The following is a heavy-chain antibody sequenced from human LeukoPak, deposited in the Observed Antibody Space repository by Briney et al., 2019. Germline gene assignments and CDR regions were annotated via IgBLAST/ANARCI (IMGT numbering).Heavy chain of an antibody. V-gene: IGHV1-69*01. D-gene: IGHD3-9*01. CDR3: ARGEKLRYFDWLLSAFDI. CDR1: GGTFSSYA. CDR2: IIPIFGTA. Sequence: GSSVKVSCKASGGTFSSYAISWVRQAPGQGLEWMGGIIPIFGTANYAQKFQGRVTITADESTSTAYMELSSLRSEDTAVYYCARGEKLRYFDWLLSAFDIWGQGTMVTVSS. J-gene: IGHJ3*02.